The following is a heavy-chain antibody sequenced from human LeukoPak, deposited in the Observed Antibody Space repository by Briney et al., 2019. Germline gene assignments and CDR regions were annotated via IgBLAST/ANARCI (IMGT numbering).Heavy chain of an antibody. J-gene: IGHJ6*04. CDR1: GFTFSSYS. V-gene: IGHV3-21*01. CDR3: AELGITMIGGV. Sequence: GGSLRLSCAASGFTFSSYSMNWVRQAPGKGLEWVSFISGSSSYIYYADSVKGRFTISRDNAKNSLYLQMNSLRAEDTAVYYCAELGITMIGGVWGKGTTVTISS. CDR2: ISGSSSYI. D-gene: IGHD3-10*02.